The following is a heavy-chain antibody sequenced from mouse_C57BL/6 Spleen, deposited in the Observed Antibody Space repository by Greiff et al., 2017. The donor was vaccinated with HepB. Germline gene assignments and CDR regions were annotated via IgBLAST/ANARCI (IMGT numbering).Heavy chain of an antibody. D-gene: IGHD1-1*01. V-gene: IGHV6-3*01. CDR2: IRLKSDNYAT. CDR1: GFTFSNYW. CDR3: TEEITTVGYYFDY. Sequence: EVKLMESGGGLVQPGGSMKLSCVASGFTFSNYWMNWVRQSPEKGLEWVAQIRLKSDNYATHYAESVKGRFTISRDDSKSSVYLQMNNLRAEDTGIYYCTEEITTVGYYFDYWGQGTTLTVSS. J-gene: IGHJ2*01.